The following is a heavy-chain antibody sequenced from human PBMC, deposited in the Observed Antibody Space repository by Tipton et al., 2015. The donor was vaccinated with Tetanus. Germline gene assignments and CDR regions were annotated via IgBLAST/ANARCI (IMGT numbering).Heavy chain of an antibody. CDR3: ARTSGYLYSNH. D-gene: IGHD3-3*01. Sequence: QVQLVQSGAEVKQPGASVKVSCKASGYTFTKYGINWVRQAPGQGLEWMGWDSGYSGNTNYAQKLQGRVTMTTDTSTNTAYMELRSLTSDDTAVYFCARTSGYLYSNHWGQGTLVTVSS. CDR2: DSGYSGNT. V-gene: IGHV1-18*01. J-gene: IGHJ1*01. CDR1: GYTFTKYG.